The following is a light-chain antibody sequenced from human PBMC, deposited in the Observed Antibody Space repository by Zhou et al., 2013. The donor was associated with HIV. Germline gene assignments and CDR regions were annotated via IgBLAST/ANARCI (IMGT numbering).Light chain of an antibody. Sequence: DFQLTQSPASLSASVGDRVTITCRASQTISSYLNWYQQKPGKAPRLLIYAASSLQGGVPSRFSGSGSGTDFSLTISSLQPEDFATYYCQQSYSTPLTFGGGTKVEIK. J-gene: IGKJ4*01. CDR2: AAS. CDR3: QQSYSTPLT. V-gene: IGKV1-39*01. CDR1: QTISSY.